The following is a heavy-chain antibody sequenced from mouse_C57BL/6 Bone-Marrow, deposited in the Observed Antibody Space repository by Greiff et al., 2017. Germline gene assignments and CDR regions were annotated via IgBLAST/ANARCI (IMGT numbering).Heavy chain of an antibody. D-gene: IGHD1-1*02. J-gene: IGHJ4*01. CDR1: GSTFTSYW. V-gene: IGHV1-50*01. CDR2: IDPSDSYT. CDR3: ASEGWRGAMDY. Sequence: QVQLQQPGAELVKPGASVKLSCKASGSTFTSYWMQWVKQRPGQGLEWIGEIDPSDSYTNSNQKFKGKATLTVDTSSSTAYMQLSSLTSEDSAVYYCASEGWRGAMDYWGQGTSVTVSS.